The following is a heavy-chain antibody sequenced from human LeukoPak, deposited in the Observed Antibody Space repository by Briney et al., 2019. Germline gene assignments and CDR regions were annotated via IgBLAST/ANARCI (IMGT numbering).Heavy chain of an antibody. D-gene: IGHD2-15*01. CDR3: ARTACSGGSCYLEGNWFDP. V-gene: IGHV4-59*01. Sequence: PSETLSLTCTVSGGSISSYYWSWIRQPPGKGLEWIGYIYYSGSTNYNPSLKSRVTISVDTSKNQFSLKLSSVTAADTAVYYCARTACSGGSCYLEGNWFDPWGQGTLVTVSS. CDR2: IYYSGST. CDR1: GGSISSYY. J-gene: IGHJ5*02.